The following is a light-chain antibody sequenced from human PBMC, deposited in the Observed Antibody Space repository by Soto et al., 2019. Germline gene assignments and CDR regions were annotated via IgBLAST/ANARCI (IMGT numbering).Light chain of an antibody. V-gene: IGLV1-44*01. CDR3: AAWDDSLNGGV. CDR1: RSNIGGNS. J-gene: IGLJ3*02. Sequence: QSVLTQPPSASGTPGQRVTISCSGTRSNIGGNSVNWYQQLPGTAPKLLIYSNNQRPSGVPDRFSGSKSGTSASLAISGLQSEDEADYYCAAWDDSLNGGVFGGGTKLTVL. CDR2: SNN.